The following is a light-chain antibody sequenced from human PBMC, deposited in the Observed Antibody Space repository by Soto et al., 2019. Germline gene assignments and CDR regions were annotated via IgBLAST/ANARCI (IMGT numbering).Light chain of an antibody. V-gene: IGLV2-14*01. CDR2: DVS. J-gene: IGLJ2*01. CDR3: STLRV. CDR1: SSDVGGYNY. Sequence: QTALTQPASVSGSPGQSITISCTGTSSDVGGYNYVSWYQQHPGKAPKLMIYDVSNRPSGVSSRFSGSKSGNTASLTISGLQAEDEADYYCSTLRVFGGGTKLTVL.